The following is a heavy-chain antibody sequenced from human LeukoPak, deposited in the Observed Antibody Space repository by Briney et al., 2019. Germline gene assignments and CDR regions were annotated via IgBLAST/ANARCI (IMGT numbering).Heavy chain of an antibody. CDR2: ISTGSTYI. CDR1: GFTFSTYS. V-gene: IGHV3-21*01. J-gene: IGHJ5*02. D-gene: IGHD6-19*01. CDR3: AGTRDSSGCFDL. Sequence: GGSLRLSCSASGFTFSTYSMNWVRQAPGKGLEWVSSISTGSTYIFYGDSVKGRFTISRDNADNSLYLQMNSLRAEDTAVYYCAGTRDSSGCFDLWGQGTLVTVSS.